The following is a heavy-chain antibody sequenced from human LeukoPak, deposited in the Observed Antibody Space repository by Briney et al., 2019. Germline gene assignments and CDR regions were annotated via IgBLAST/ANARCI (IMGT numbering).Heavy chain of an antibody. CDR3: VGGQQLVPNLNNFDY. Sequence: PSQTLSLTCTVSGGSISSGGYYWSWIRQHPGKGLEWIGYIYYSGSTYYNPSLKSRVTISVDTSKNQFSLKLSSVTAADTAVYYCVGGQQLVPNLNNFDYWGQGTLVTVSS. D-gene: IGHD6-13*01. CDR1: GGSISSGGYY. J-gene: IGHJ4*02. V-gene: IGHV4-31*03. CDR2: IYYSGST.